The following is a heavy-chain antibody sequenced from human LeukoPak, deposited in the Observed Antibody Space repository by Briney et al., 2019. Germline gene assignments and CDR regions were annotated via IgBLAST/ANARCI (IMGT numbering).Heavy chain of an antibody. Sequence: SETLSLTCTVSGYSISSGYYWSWIRQPPGKGLEWIGFIYYSGSTNYNPSLKSRVTISVDTSKNQFSLKLSSVTAADTAVYYCARVTVTTTYYYYYMDVWGKGTTVTVSS. CDR3: ARVTVTTTYYYYYMDV. V-gene: IGHV4-61*01. CDR2: IYYSGST. CDR1: GYSISSGYY. D-gene: IGHD4-11*01. J-gene: IGHJ6*03.